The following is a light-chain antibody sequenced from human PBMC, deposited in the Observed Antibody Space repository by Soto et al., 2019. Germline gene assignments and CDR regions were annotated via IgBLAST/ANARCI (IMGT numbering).Light chain of an antibody. J-gene: IGKJ3*01. Sequence: DIQMTQSPSTLSAPVGDRVTITCRASQSISSWLAWYQQKPGKAPKLLIYKASSLESGVPSRFSGSGSGTEFTLTISSLQPDDFATYYCQQYNSYPLTFGPGTKVDIK. CDR2: KAS. CDR1: QSISSW. V-gene: IGKV1-5*03. CDR3: QQYNSYPLT.